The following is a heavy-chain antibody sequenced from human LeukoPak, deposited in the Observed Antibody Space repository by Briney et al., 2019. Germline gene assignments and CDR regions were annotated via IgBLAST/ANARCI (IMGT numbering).Heavy chain of an antibody. CDR3: AREGVEGYFDY. CDR1: GFTFSSYA. V-gene: IGHV3-30-3*01. CDR2: ISYDGSNK. D-gene: IGHD3-3*01. Sequence: GRSLRLSCAASGFTFSSYAMHWVRQAPGKGLEWVAVISYDGSNKYYADSVKGRFTISRDNSKNTLYLQMNSLRAGDTAVYYCAREGVEGYFDYWGQGTLVTISS. J-gene: IGHJ4*02.